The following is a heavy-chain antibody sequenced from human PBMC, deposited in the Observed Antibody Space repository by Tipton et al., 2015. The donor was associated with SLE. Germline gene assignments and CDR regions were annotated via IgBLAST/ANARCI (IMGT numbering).Heavy chain of an antibody. CDR2: IYTSGST. D-gene: IGHD1-26*01. Sequence: TLSLTCTVSGGSISSGSYYWSWIRQPAGKGLEWIGYIYTSGSTNYNPSLKSRVTISVDTSKNQFSLKLSSVTAADTAVYYCAGGSYYYFDYWGQGTLVTVSS. J-gene: IGHJ4*02. V-gene: IGHV4-61*09. CDR3: AGGSYYYFDY. CDR1: GGSISSGSYY.